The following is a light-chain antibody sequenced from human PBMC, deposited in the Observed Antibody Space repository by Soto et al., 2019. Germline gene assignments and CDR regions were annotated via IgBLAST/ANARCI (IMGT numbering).Light chain of an antibody. CDR1: QSVSSSY. CDR2: GAS. Sequence: EIVLTQSPGTLSLSPGERATLSCRASQSVSSSYLAWYQQKPGQAPRLLIYGASSRATGIPDRFSGSGSGKDFPLPISRLEPEDFAVYYCQQYGSSPQTFGQGTKVDIK. J-gene: IGKJ1*01. V-gene: IGKV3-20*01. CDR3: QQYGSSPQT.